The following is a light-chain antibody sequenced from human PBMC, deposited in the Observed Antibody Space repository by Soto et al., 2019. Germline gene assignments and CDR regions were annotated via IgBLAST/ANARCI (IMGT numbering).Light chain of an antibody. J-gene: IGKJ5*01. CDR1: QSLIKP. CDR3: QLRTT. CDR2: DAS. Sequence: ERVFTQSPAPLSLSPGEQATLACRASQSLIKPLAWYQQKPGQAPTLPISDASDRAAGIPARFSGSESRTDFTLTISSLEPDDFAVYYWQLRTTFGQGTRLEI. V-gene: IGKV3-11*01.